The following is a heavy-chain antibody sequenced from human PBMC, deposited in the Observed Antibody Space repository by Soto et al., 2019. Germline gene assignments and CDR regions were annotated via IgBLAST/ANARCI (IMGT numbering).Heavy chain of an antibody. CDR3: AREAPYLGSGIYGDGMDV. D-gene: IGHD3-10*01. J-gene: IGHJ6*02. V-gene: IGHV1-3*01. CDR1: GYTFTTYA. Sequence: QVQLVQSGAEVKKPGASVKVSCKASGYTFTTYAIHWVRQAPGQRLEWMGWINAGNGNTKFSQKFQGRVTITMDTSASTVYMELSSLRSEDTAVYYCAREAPYLGSGIYGDGMDVWGQGTTVTVSS. CDR2: INAGNGNT.